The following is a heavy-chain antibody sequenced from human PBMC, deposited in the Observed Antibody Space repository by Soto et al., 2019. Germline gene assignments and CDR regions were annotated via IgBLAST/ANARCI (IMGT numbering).Heavy chain of an antibody. V-gene: IGHV1-69*13. CDR3: ARDRRYSYGYFP. Sequence: ASVKVSCKASGGTFSNYAITWVRQAPGQGLEWMGGIIPIFGTANYAQKFQGRVTITADESTSTAYMELSSLRSEDTAVYYCARDRRYSYGYFPWGQGTLVTVSS. CDR2: IIPIFGTA. D-gene: IGHD5-18*01. J-gene: IGHJ5*02. CDR1: GGTFSNYA.